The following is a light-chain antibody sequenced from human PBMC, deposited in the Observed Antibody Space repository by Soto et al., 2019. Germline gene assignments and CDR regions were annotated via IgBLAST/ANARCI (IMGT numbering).Light chain of an antibody. V-gene: IGKV3-20*01. CDR3: QQYGRSSS. Sequence: EIVLTQSPGTLSFSLLERATLSCRASQSVSSRYLAWYQQKPGQAPRLLIFGGSSRATDIPDRFSGSGSGTDFTLTISRLEPEDFAVYYCQQYGRSSSFGQGTEVDIK. CDR1: QSVSSRY. CDR2: GGS. J-gene: IGKJ1*01.